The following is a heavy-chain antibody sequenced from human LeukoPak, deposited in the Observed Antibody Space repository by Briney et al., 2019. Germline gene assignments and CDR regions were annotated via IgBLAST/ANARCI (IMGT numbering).Heavy chain of an antibody. V-gene: IGHV1-69*06. Sequence: ASVKVSCKASGGTFSSYAISWVRQAPGQGLEWMGGIIPIFGTANYAQKFQGRVTITADKSTSTAYMELSSLRSEDTAVYYCATDREYCSSTSCYYRIAEYFQHWGQGTLVTVSS. D-gene: IGHD2-2*01. CDR3: ATDREYCSSTSCYYRIAEYFQH. J-gene: IGHJ1*01. CDR1: GGTFSSYA. CDR2: IIPIFGTA.